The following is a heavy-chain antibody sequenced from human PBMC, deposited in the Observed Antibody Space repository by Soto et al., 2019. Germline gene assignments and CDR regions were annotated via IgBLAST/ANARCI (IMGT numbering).Heavy chain of an antibody. D-gene: IGHD3-22*01. V-gene: IGHV4-39*01. CDR3: ARIYYAGSPYYPPGS. CDR2: TSYSGST. CDR1: GGSISTSTYY. Sequence: SETLSLTCTVSGGSISTSTYYWGWVRQPPGKGLEWIGTTSYSGSTYYNPSLKSRVTISVDASKNQFSLKLTSVTAADTAVYFCARIYYAGSPYYPPGSRGQGTLVT. J-gene: IGHJ4*02.